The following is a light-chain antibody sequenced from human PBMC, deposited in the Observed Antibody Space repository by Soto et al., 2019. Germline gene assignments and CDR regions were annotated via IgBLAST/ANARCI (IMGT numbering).Light chain of an antibody. CDR3: AVWDDSLKGPV. CDR1: SSNIGSNA. V-gene: IGLV1-44*01. J-gene: IGLJ2*01. CDR2: NEN. Sequence: QSVLTQPPSASGTPGQRVTISCSGSSSNIGSNAVNWYQQVPGTAPKLLIYNENHRPSGVPGRFSGSKSGTSAFLAISGLQSEDEADYYCAVWDDSLKGPVFGGGTKLTVL.